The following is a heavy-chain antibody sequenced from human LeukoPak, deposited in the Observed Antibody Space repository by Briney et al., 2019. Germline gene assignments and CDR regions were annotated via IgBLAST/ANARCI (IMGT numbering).Heavy chain of an antibody. CDR3: ARLPYCSSTSCPSLDV. CDR1: GGSISSYC. V-gene: IGHV4-59*08. J-gene: IGHJ6*02. Sequence: SETLSLTCTVSGGSISSYCWSWIRQPPGKGLEWIGYIYYSGSTNYNPSLKSRVTISVDTSKNHFSLKLSSVTAADTAVYYCARLPYCSSTSCPSLDVWGQGTTVTVSS. D-gene: IGHD2-2*01. CDR2: IYYSGST.